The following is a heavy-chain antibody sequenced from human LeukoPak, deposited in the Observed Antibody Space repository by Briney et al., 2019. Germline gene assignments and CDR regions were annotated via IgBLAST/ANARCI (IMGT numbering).Heavy chain of an antibody. CDR2: INPNTGGT. CDR3: ARVSVGEDFWSGYYGY. Sequence: ASVKVSCKASGYTFTAHYIHWVRQAPGQGLEWMGWINPNTGGTEYAQNFQGRVTMTRDTSISTAYMELSRLRFDDTAVYYCARVSVGEDFWSGYYGYWGQGTLVTVSS. J-gene: IGHJ4*02. D-gene: IGHD3-3*01. CDR1: GYTFTAHY. V-gene: IGHV1-2*02.